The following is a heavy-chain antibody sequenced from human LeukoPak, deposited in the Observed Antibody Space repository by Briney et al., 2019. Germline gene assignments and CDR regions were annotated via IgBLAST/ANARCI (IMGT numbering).Heavy chain of an antibody. J-gene: IGHJ4*02. D-gene: IGHD3-10*01. Sequence: PGGSLRLSCAASGFTFSSYGMHWVRQAPGKGLEWVADIWYDGSHKYYADSVKGRFTISRDNSKNTLHLQMNSLRAEDTAVYYCAIDLLLWFGELSGDSDYWGQGTLVTVSS. CDR2: IWYDGSHK. CDR1: GFTFSSYG. V-gene: IGHV3-33*01. CDR3: AIDLLLWFGELSGDSDY.